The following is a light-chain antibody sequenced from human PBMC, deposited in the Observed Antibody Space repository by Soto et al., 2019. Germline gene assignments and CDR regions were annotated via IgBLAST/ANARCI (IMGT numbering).Light chain of an antibody. V-gene: IGKV1-17*03. CDR2: AAS. CDR3: LQHNVYPLT. J-gene: IGKJ4*01. CDR1: QSVSNN. Sequence: TQSPGTLSLSPGERATLSCRASQSVSNNYLAWFQQKPGKVPKRLIYAASSLQNGVPSRFSGSGSGTEFTLTISSLQPEDFATYYCLQHNVYPLTFGGGTKVDIK.